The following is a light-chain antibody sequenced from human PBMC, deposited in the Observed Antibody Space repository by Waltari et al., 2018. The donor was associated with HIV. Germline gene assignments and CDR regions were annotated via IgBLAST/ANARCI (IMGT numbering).Light chain of an antibody. CDR1: QTVTNK. CDR2: DAS. Sequence: IQMTQSPSSLSASVGDRVTITCRASQTVTNKVNWYQQKPGKAPQGLIYDASTLQSGVPSRFRGGGSGTDFTLTITSLQPDDFATYFCQQSYSSPLTFGPGTKVDIK. J-gene: IGKJ3*01. V-gene: IGKV1-39*01. CDR3: QQSYSSPLT.